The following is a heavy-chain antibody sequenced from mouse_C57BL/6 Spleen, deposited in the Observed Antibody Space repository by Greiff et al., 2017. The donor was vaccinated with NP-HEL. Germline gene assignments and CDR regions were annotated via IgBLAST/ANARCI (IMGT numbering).Heavy chain of an antibody. V-gene: IGHV1-5*01. D-gene: IGHD1-1*01. CDR3: TSPQFTTVPSWFAY. CDR1: GYTFTSYW. J-gene: IGHJ3*01. CDR2: IYPGNSDT. Sequence: DVQLQESGTVLARPGASVKMSCKTSGYTFTSYWMHWVKQRPGQGLEWIGAIYPGNSDTSYNQKFKGKAKLTAVTSASTAYMELSSLTNEDSAVYYCTSPQFTTVPSWFAYWGQGTLVTVSA.